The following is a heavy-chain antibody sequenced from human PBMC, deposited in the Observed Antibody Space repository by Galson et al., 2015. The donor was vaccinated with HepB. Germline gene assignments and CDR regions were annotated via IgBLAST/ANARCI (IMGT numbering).Heavy chain of an antibody. Sequence: SLRLSCAASGFSLFNYGMHWVRQAPGGGLEWVAISWFDASITYYADFVKGRFTISRDNSRNTLYLQMTNLRADDTAIYYCARDWNRASNSGWGDYWGRGTLVTVSS. V-gene: IGHV3-33*01. D-gene: IGHD6-19*01. J-gene: IGHJ4*02. CDR2: SWFDASIT. CDR1: GFSLFNYG. CDR3: ARDWNRASNSGWGDY.